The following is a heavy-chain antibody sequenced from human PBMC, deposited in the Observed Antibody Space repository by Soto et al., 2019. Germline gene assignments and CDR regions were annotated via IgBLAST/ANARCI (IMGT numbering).Heavy chain of an antibody. Sequence: QVQLVQSGAEVKKPGASVKVSCKASGYTFTSYAMHWVRQAPGQRLAWMGWINAGNGNTKYSQKFQGRVTITRDTSASKANMELSGLRSEDTAVYYFARDLHSSSWYSGFDPWGQGTLVTVSS. J-gene: IGHJ5*02. V-gene: IGHV1-3*01. CDR2: INAGNGNT. CDR3: ARDLHSSSWYSGFDP. CDR1: GYTFTSYA. D-gene: IGHD6-13*01.